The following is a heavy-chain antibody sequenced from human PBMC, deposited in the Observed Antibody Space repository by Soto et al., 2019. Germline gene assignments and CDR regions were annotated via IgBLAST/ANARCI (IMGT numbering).Heavy chain of an antibody. CDR2: IYYSGST. CDR1: GGSVNSGGYH. V-gene: IGHV4-31*03. CDR3: ARAPIPNWNYYGMDV. Sequence: TLSLTCTVSGGSVNSGGYHWSWIRQHPGKGLEWIGDIYYSGSTYYNPSLKSRVTISIDTSTNHFSLHLSALTAADTAVYYCARAPIPNWNYYGMDVWGQGTTVTVSS. J-gene: IGHJ6*02. D-gene: IGHD1-1*01.